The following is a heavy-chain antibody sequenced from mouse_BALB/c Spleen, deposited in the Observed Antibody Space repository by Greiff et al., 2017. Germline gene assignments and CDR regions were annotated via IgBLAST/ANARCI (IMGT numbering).Heavy chain of an antibody. CDR2: IYPGSGST. CDR1: GYTFTDYV. CDR3: ARPYDGYYVGFAY. V-gene: IGHV1-77*01. J-gene: IGHJ3*01. D-gene: IGHD2-3*01. Sequence: VQLQQFGPELVKPGASVKMSCKASGYTFTDYVISWVKQRTGQGLEWIGEIYPGSGSTYYNEKFKGKATLTADKSSNTAYMQLSSLTSEDSAVYFCARPYDGYYVGFAYWGQGTLVTVSA.